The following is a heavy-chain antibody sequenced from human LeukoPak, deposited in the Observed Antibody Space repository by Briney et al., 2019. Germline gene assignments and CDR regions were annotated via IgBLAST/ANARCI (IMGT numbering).Heavy chain of an antibody. CDR1: GFTISSYY. J-gene: IGHJ4*02. D-gene: IGHD3-9*01. Sequence: PGGSLRLSCAASGFTISSYYMAWVRQAPGKGLEWVSVIYHGGNTDYADSVKGRFTSSRDNSKNTVYLQMSSLGAEDTAGYYGARVRVTGYSNFAYWGQGTLVTVSS. CDR2: IYHGGNT. V-gene: IGHV3-53*01. CDR3: ARVRVTGYSNFAY.